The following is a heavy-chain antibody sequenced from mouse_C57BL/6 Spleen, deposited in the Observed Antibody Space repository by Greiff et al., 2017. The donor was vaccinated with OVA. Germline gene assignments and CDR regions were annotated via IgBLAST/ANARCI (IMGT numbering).Heavy chain of an antibody. CDR1: GFTFSDYG. D-gene: IGHD1-1*01. J-gene: IGHJ1*03. Sequence: EVKLVESGGGLVKPGGSLKLSCAASGFTFSDYGMHWVRQAPEKGPEWVAYISSGSSTIYYADTVKGRFTISRDNAKNTLFLQMTSLRSEDTAMYYCARRYYGSSLYWYFDVWGTGTTVTVSS. CDR3: ARRYYGSSLYWYFDV. V-gene: IGHV5-17*01. CDR2: ISSGSSTI.